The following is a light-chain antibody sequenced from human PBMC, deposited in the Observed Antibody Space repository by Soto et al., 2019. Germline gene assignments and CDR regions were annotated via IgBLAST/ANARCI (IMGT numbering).Light chain of an antibody. CDR1: RDISNY. CDR2: DAS. J-gene: IGKJ4*01. V-gene: IGKV1-33*01. CDR3: QQYDNLTLT. Sequence: DIQMTQSPSSLSASVGDRVTITCQASRDISNYLNWYPQKPGKAPKLLIYDASNLETGVPSRFSGSGSGTDFTFTISSLQPEDIATYYCQQYDNLTLTFGGGTKVDIK.